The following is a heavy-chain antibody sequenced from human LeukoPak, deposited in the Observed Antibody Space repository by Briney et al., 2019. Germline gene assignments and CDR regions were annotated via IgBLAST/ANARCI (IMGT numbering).Heavy chain of an antibody. CDR3: AKDTSRSGYYYGMDA. Sequence: GGSLRLSCAASGFTFDDYIMHWVRQAPGKGLEWVSGINWSSGGIGYADSVKGRFTISRDNAKNSLYLQMDTLRVEDTALYYCAKDTSRSGYYYGMDAWGQGTSVIVS. CDR1: GFTFDDYI. CDR2: INWSSGGI. J-gene: IGHJ6*02. V-gene: IGHV3-9*01. D-gene: IGHD3-10*01.